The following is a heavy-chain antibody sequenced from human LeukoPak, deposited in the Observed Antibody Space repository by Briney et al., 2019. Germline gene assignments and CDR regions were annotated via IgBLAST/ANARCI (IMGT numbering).Heavy chain of an antibody. J-gene: IGHJ4*02. CDR1: GFTFSSYG. Sequence: GGSLRLSCAASGFTFSSYGMHWVRQAPGKGLEWVAFIRYDGSNKYYADSVKGRFTISRDNSKNTLYLQMNSLRAEDTAVYYCAKDLWCGELSPCIDYWGQGTLVTVSS. V-gene: IGHV3-30*02. CDR3: AKDLWCGELSPCIDY. D-gene: IGHD3-10*01. CDR2: IRYDGSNK.